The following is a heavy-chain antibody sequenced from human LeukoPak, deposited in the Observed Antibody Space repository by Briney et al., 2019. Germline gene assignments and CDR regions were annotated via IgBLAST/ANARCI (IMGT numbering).Heavy chain of an antibody. Sequence: GGSLRLSCAASGFTFSSYAMSWVRQAPGKGLEWVSAISGSGGSTYYADSVKGRFTISRDNSKNTLYLQMNSLRAEATAVYYCAKDRVTYYYDSSGYYYGGYFDYWGQGTLVTVSS. CDR2: ISGSGGST. CDR1: GFTFSSYA. J-gene: IGHJ4*02. CDR3: AKDRVTYYYDSSGYYYGGYFDY. V-gene: IGHV3-23*01. D-gene: IGHD3-22*01.